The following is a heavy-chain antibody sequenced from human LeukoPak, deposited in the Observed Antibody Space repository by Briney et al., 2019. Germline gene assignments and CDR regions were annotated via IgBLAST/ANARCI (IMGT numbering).Heavy chain of an antibody. J-gene: IGHJ4*02. Sequence: SETLSLTCTVSGGSFSTYYWSWIRQPAGKGLEWIGNIYYSGSTYYNPSLKNRVTISIDTSKNQFSLKLTSVTAADTAVYYCARKSLFYGDYDYFDSWGQGTLVTVSS. CDR3: ARKSLFYGDYDYFDS. V-gene: IGHV4-59*12. CDR1: GGSFSTYY. CDR2: IYYSGST. D-gene: IGHD4-17*01.